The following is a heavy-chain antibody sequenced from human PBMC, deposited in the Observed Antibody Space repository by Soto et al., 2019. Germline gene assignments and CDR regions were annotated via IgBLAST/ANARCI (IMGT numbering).Heavy chain of an antibody. V-gene: IGHV3-15*07. D-gene: IGHD5-12*01. CDR1: GFTFSNAW. CDR3: TTEIGVYSGYGPPGY. CDR2: IKSKTDGGTT. J-gene: IGHJ4*02. Sequence: EVQLVESGGGLVKPGGSLRLSCAASGFTFSNAWMNWVRQAPGKGLEWVGRIKSKTDGGTTDYAAPVKGRFTISRDDSKNTLYLQMNSLKTEDTAVYYCTTEIGVYSGYGPPGYWGQGTLVTVSS.